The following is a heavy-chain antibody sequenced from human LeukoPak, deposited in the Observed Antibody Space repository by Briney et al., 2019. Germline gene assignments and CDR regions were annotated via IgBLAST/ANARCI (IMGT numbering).Heavy chain of an antibody. Sequence: PSETLSLTCTVPGGSISSYYWSWIRQPAGKGLEWIGRIYTSGSTNYNPSLKSRATMSVDTSKNQFSLKLSSVTAADTAVYYCARVTYFDWLQFSFDYWGQGTLVTVSS. CDR2: IYTSGST. J-gene: IGHJ4*02. CDR3: ARVTYFDWLQFSFDY. V-gene: IGHV4-4*07. D-gene: IGHD3-9*01. CDR1: GGSISSYY.